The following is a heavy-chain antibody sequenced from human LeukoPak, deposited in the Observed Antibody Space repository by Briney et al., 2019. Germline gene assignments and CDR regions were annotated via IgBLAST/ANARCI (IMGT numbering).Heavy chain of an antibody. CDR3: ARANYDGSDY. J-gene: IGHJ4*02. CDR2: IYTSGAT. CDR1: RGSISSYY. V-gene: IGHV4-4*07. Sequence: SETLSLTRTVSRGSISSYYWSCIRQPVGKGLEWIGRIYTSGATTYNPSLTSRVTMSVDTSKNQFSLKMRSVTAADTAVYYCARANYDGSDYWGQGTLVTVSS. D-gene: IGHD3-22*01.